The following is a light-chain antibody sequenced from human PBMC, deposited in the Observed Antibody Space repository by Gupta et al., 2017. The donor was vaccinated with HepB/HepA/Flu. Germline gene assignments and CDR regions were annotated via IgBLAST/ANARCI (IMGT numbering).Light chain of an antibody. Sequence: QAVLTQPSSLSASPGASASLTCTLRRRINVDTYTIYWYQQKSGSPPQYLLRYKSDSDKQQGSGVPSRFSGSKDASANAGILFISGLQSEDEADYYCMIWHSSAWVFGGGTKLTVL. CDR3: MIWHSSAWV. CDR1: RRINVDTYT. V-gene: IGLV5-45*02. J-gene: IGLJ3*02. CDR2: YKSDSDK.